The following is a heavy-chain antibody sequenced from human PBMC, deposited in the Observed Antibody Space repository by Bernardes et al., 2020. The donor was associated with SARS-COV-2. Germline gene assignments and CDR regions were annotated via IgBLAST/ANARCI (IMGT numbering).Heavy chain of an antibody. CDR3: ASGSSWWLRREYYFDY. J-gene: IGHJ4*02. D-gene: IGHD6-13*01. V-gene: IGHV4-39*01. CDR1: GGSISSSSYY. Sequence: LSLTCTVSGGSISSSSYYWGWIRQPPGKGLEWIGSIYYSGSTYYNPSLKSRVTISVDTSKNQFSLKLSSVTAADTAVYYCASGSSWWLRREYYFDYWGQGTLVTVSS. CDR2: IYYSGST.